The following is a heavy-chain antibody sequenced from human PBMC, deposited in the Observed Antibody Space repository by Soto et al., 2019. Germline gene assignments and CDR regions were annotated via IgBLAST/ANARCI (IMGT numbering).Heavy chain of an antibody. CDR1: GGTFSSYS. J-gene: IGHJ4*02. V-gene: IGHV1-69*01. Sequence: QVQLVQSGAEVKKPGSSVKVSCKASGGTFSSYSINWVRQAPGQGLEWMGEIIPIFGTANYAQKFQGRVTFTADESTSRASMELRSLRSEDAAVYYCARAGGRHSGGIDYWGQGTLVTVSS. D-gene: IGHD2-15*01. CDR2: IIPIFGTA. CDR3: ARAGGRHSGGIDY.